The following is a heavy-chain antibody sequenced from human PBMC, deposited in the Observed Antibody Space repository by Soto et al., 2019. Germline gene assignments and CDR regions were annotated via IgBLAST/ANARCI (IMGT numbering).Heavy chain of an antibody. J-gene: IGHJ4*02. D-gene: IGHD3-22*01. CDR3: ARILYYYDSSGYPDY. V-gene: IGHV4-30-4*01. CDR1: GGSISSGDYY. CDR2: IYYSGST. Sequence: SETLSLTCTVSGGSISSGDYYWSWIRQPPGKGLEWIGYIYYSGSTYYNPSLKSRVTISVDTSKNQFSLKLSSVTAADTAVYYCARILYYYDSSGYPDYWGQGTLVTVSA.